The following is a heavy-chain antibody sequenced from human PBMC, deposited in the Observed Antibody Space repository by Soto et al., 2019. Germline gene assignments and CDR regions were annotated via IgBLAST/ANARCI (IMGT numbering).Heavy chain of an antibody. CDR1: PPSTSSTSHH. CDR2: IYYSGTT. CDR3: TREERSTSEY. V-gene: IGHV4-39*02. J-gene: IGHJ4*02. Sequence: PSQTLSPTCTASPPSTSSTSHHWAWIRQPPGKGLEWIGSIYYSGTTYYTPSLKSRLTIFVDTSKNQFSLKLSSVTAADTALYYCTREERSTSEYLSQGNLVTVSS.